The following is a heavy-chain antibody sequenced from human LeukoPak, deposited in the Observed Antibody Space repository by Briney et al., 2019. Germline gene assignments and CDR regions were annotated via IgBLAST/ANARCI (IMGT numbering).Heavy chain of an antibody. Sequence: KTSETLSLTCTVSGGSISSYYWSWIRQPPGKGLEWIGYIYYSGSTNYNPSLKSRVTISVDTSKNQFSLKLSSVTAADTAVYYCARALAGDMVRGVIPTAFDYWGQGTLVTVSS. CDR1: GGSISSYY. CDR2: IYYSGST. V-gene: IGHV4-59*12. CDR3: ARALAGDMVRGVIPTAFDY. J-gene: IGHJ4*02. D-gene: IGHD3-10*01.